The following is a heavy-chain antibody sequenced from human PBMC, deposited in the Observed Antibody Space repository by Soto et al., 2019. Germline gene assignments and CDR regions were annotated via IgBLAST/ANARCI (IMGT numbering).Heavy chain of an antibody. CDR3: ARHRYSYGVYYFDY. Sequence: GASVKVSCKASGGTFSSYAISWVRQAPGQGLEWMGGIIPIFGTANYAQKFQGRVTITADESTSTAYMELSSLRSEDTAVYYCARHRYSYGVYYFDYWGQGTRVTVSS. V-gene: IGHV1-69*13. CDR2: IIPIFGTA. J-gene: IGHJ4*02. CDR1: GGTFSSYA. D-gene: IGHD5-18*01.